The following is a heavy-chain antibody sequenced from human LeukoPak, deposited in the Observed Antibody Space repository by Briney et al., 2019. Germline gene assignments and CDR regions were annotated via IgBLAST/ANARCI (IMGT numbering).Heavy chain of an antibody. CDR1: GFTFSSYW. CDR3: ARDPYSGSYGDYYYYYMDV. V-gene: IGHV3-66*01. Sequence: GGSLRLSCAASGFTFSSYWMHWVRQAPGKVLEWVSVIYSGGSTYYAVSVKGRFTISRDNAKNSLYLQMNSLRPEDTAVYYCARDPYSGSYGDYYYYYMDVGGNGTTVTISS. J-gene: IGHJ6*03. D-gene: IGHD1-26*01. CDR2: IYSGGST.